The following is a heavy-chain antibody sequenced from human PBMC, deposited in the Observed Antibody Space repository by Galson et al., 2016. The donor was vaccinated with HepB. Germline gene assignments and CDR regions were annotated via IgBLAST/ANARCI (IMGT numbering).Heavy chain of an antibody. V-gene: IGHV3-33*06. CDR1: GFTFSSYG. Sequence: SLRLSCAASGFTFSSYGMHWVRQAPGKGLEWVALIWYDGSNKYYADSVKGRFTISRDNSKNNVYLQMNSLRADDTAVYYCAKDGGTWGYYYGDWNLNLWGRGTLVTVSS. D-gene: IGHD3-22*01. J-gene: IGHJ2*01. CDR2: IWYDGSNK. CDR3: AKDGGTWGYYYGDWNLNL.